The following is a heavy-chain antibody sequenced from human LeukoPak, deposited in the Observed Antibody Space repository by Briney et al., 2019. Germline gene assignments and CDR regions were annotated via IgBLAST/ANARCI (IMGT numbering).Heavy chain of an antibody. CDR1: GFTFSSYS. Sequence: GGSLRLSCAAFGFTFSSYSMNWVRQAPGKGLEWVSYISSSGSTIYYADSVKGRFTISRDNAKNSLYLQMNSLRAEDTAVYYCARNRYSDSSRYLNYWGQGTLVTVSS. CDR3: ARNRYSDSSRYLNY. V-gene: IGHV3-48*04. J-gene: IGHJ4*02. CDR2: ISSSGSTI. D-gene: IGHD3-22*01.